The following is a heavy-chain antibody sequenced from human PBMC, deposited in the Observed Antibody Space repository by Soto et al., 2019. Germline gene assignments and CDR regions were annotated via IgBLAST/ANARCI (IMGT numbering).Heavy chain of an antibody. J-gene: IGHJ4*02. CDR3: ARIGRSIFCPI. D-gene: IGHD3-9*01. CDR2: IIPIFGTA. Sequence: GASVKVSCKASGGTFSSYAISWVRQAPGQGLEWTGGIIPIFGTANYAQKFQGRVTITADESTSTAYMELSSLRSEDTAVYYCARIGRSIFCPIWSQGTLVTVSS. V-gene: IGHV1-69*13. CDR1: GGTFSSYA.